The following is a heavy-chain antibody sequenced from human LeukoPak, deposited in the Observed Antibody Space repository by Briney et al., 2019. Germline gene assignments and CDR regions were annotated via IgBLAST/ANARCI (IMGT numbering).Heavy chain of an antibody. CDR2: MSADSATT. J-gene: IGHJ4*02. CDR1: GFTVSSNS. Sequence: GGSLRLSCTVSGFTVSSNSMSWVRQAPGKGLEWVSVMSADSATTFYADSVKGRLTISRDNAKNTVFLQMSSLRAEDTALYYCARKSASGNYPLDYWGQGTLVTVSS. V-gene: IGHV3-23*01. CDR3: ARKSASGNYPLDY. D-gene: IGHD3-10*01.